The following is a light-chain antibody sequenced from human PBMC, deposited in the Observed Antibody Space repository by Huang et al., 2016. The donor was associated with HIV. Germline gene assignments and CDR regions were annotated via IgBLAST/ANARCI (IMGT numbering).Light chain of an antibody. V-gene: IGKV3-15*01. CDR1: QSVSSN. CDR3: QQYNNWPPWT. Sequence: EIVMTQSPATLSVSPGDRATLSCRASQSVSSNLAWYQQKPGQAPRLLIYGASTRATGSPARFSGRGSGTEFTLTISSLQSEDFAVYYCQQYNNWPPWTFGQGTKVEIK. CDR2: GAS. J-gene: IGKJ1*01.